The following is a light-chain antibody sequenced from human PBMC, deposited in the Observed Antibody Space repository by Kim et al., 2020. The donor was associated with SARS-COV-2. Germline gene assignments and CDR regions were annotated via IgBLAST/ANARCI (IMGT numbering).Light chain of an antibody. CDR3: PQTCVFPTH. V-gene: IGKV1-12*01. CDR1: QDINDC. Sequence: DIQMTQSPYSMSASVGDRVTITCRASQDINDCVAWYQQEPGKAPKLLISEGSTLQSGVPSRFSGSGSGTDFTFTISSLQPEDFATYFCPQTCVFPTHFGGGTKVDIK. J-gene: IGKJ4*01. CDR2: EGS.